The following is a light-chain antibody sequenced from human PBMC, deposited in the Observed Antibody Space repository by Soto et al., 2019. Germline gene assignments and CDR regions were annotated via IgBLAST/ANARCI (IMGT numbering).Light chain of an antibody. CDR1: QSVSSY. J-gene: IGKJ1*01. CDR2: DAS. V-gene: IGKV3-11*01. Sequence: EIVLTQSPASLSLSPGERATLSCRASQSVSSYLAWYQQKPGQAPRLLIYDASNRATGIPARFSGSGSGTDITPTISSLEPEDFAVYYCQQRSNWPPWTFGQGTKVDIK. CDR3: QQRSNWPPWT.